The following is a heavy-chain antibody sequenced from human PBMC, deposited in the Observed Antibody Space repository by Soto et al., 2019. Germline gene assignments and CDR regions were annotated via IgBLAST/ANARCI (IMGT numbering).Heavy chain of an antibody. V-gene: IGHV3-64D*06. D-gene: IGHD2-15*01. CDR1: GFTFSSYA. CDR2: ISSNGGST. CDR3: VKDLGYCSGGSCYSGDY. J-gene: IGHJ4*02. Sequence: EVQLVESGGGLVQPGGSLRLSCSASGFTFSSYAMHWVRQAPGKGLEYVSAISSNGGSTYYADSVKGRFTISGDNSKNTLYLQMSSLRAEDTAVYYCVKDLGYCSGGSCYSGDYWGQGTLVTVSS.